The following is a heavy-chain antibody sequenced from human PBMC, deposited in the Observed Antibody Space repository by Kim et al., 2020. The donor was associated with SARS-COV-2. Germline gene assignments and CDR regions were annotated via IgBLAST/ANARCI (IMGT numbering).Heavy chain of an antibody. V-gene: IGHV3-33*05. CDR2: ISYDGSNK. CDR3: ARDGYCSGGSCYGSVYF. J-gene: IGHJ4*01. Sequence: GGSLRLSCAASGFTFSSYGMHWVRQAPGKGLEWVAVISYDGSNKYYADSVKGRSTISRDNSKNTLYLQMNSLRAEDTAVYYCARDGYCSGGSCYGSVYF. CDR1: GFTFSSYG. D-gene: IGHD2-15*01.